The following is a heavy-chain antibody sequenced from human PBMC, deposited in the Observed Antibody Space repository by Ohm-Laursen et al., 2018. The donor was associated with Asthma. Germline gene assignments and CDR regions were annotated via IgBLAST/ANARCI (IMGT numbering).Heavy chain of an antibody. Sequence: SLRLSCTASGFTFRSYAMHWVRQAPGKGLEWVSGISWNSGSIGYADSVKGRFTISRDNAKNSLYLQMNSLRAEDTALYYCAKDGTSSGYYYNWYFDLWGRGTLVTVSS. J-gene: IGHJ2*01. V-gene: IGHV3-9*01. CDR3: AKDGTSSGYYYNWYFDL. CDR1: GFTFRSYA. CDR2: ISWNSGSI. D-gene: IGHD3-22*01.